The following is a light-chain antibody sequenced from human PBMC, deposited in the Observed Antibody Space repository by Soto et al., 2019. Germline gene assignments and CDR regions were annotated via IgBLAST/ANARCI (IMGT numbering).Light chain of an antibody. CDR2: EVS. V-gene: IGLV2-8*01. J-gene: IGLJ2*01. CDR3: SSYAGSNNEGV. Sequence: QSALTQPPSASGSPGQSVTISCTGTSSDVGGYNYVSWYQQHPGKAPKLMIYEVSKRPSGVPDRFSGSKSGNTASLTVSGLQAEDEADYYCSSYAGSNNEGVFGVGTKLTVL. CDR1: SSDVGGYNY.